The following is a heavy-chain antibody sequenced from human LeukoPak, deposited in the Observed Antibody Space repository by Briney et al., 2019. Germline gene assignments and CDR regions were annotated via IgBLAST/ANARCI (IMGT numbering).Heavy chain of an antibody. CDR3: ARAAMGGLWYSSSSHYFDY. CDR1: GFTFSSYW. D-gene: IGHD6-6*01. CDR2: IKQDGSEK. J-gene: IGHJ4*02. V-gene: IGHV3-7*01. Sequence: PGGSLRLSCAASGFTFSSYWMSWVRQAPGKGLEWVANIKQDGSEKYYVDSVKGRFTISRDNAKNSLYLQMNSLRAEDTAVYYCARAAMGGLWYSSSSHYFDYWGQGTLVTVSS.